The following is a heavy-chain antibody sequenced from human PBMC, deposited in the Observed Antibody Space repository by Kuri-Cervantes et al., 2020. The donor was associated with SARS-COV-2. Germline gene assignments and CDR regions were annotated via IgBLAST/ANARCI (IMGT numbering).Heavy chain of an antibody. V-gene: IGHV4-39*07. CDR3: ARGRGQLWGYYYMDV. J-gene: IGHJ6*03. CDR2: IYYSGST. D-gene: IGHD5-18*01. Sequence: GSLRLSCTVSGGSISSSSYYWGWIRQPPGKGLEWIGSIYYSGSTYYNPSLKSRVTISVDTSKNQFSLKLSSVTAADTAVYYCARGRGQLWGYYYMDVWGKGTTVTVSS. CDR1: GGSISSSSYY.